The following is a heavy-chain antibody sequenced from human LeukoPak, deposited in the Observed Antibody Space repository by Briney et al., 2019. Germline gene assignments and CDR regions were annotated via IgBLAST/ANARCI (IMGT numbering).Heavy chain of an antibody. CDR3: ARDYFSPMDV. CDR1: GFTFRIYW. CDR2: IKHDGSEK. J-gene: IGHJ6*02. D-gene: IGHD2/OR15-2a*01. Sequence: GGSVRLSCEASGFTFRIYWMSWVRQAPGKGLEWVANIKHDGSEKYSVDSVKGRFTISRDNAKNSLYLQMNSLRAEDTAVYYCARDYFSPMDVWGQGTTVTVSS. V-gene: IGHV3-7*04.